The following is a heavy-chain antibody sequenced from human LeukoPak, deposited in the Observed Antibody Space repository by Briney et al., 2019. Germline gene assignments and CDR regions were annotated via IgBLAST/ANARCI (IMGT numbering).Heavy chain of an antibody. CDR3: ARRGRHYYGSGSYYYYYGMDV. CDR1: GFTFSSYG. Sequence: GGSLRLSCAASGFTFSSYGMHWVRQAPGKGLEWVAVIWYDGSNKYYADSVKGRFTISRDNSKNTLYLQMNSLRAEDTAVYYCARRGRHYYGSGSYYYYYGMDVWGQGTTVTVSS. J-gene: IGHJ6*02. D-gene: IGHD3-10*01. V-gene: IGHV3-33*01. CDR2: IWYDGSNK.